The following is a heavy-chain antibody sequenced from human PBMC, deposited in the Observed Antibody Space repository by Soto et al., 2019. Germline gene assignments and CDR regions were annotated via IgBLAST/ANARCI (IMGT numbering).Heavy chain of an antibody. CDR3: ATDLYYYASSGFKY. CDR2: ISSSSSYI. D-gene: IGHD3-22*01. Sequence: EVQLEESGGGLVKPGGSLRLSCVASGLTINTYSMMWVRQAPGKGLEWVSSISSSSSYIYYADSVKGRFTISRDNAKNSLYLQMNSLRAEDTAVYYCATDLYYYASSGFKYWGHGTLVTVSS. CDR1: GLTINTYS. J-gene: IGHJ4*01. V-gene: IGHV3-21*01.